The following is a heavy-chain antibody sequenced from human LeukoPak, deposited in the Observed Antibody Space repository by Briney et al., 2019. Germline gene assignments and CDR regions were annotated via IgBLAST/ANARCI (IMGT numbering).Heavy chain of an antibody. CDR3: ASRAHFWSGPGG. D-gene: IGHD3-3*02. CDR2: IKQDGSEK. CDR1: GFTFNTYW. V-gene: IGHV3-7*01. J-gene: IGHJ4*02. Sequence: PGGSLRLSCAASGFTFNTYWMRWVRQAPGKGLEWVANIKQDGSEKYYVDSVKGRFTISRDNAKNSLYLQMNSLRAEDTAVYYCASRAHFWSGPGGWGQGTLVTVSS.